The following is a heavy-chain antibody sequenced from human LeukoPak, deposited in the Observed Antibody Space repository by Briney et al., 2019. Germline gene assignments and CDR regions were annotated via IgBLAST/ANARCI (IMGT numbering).Heavy chain of an antibody. D-gene: IGHD1-26*01. J-gene: IGHJ6*02. CDR3: AKDVGSYSNYYYGMDV. CDR1: GFTVSSTY. CDR2: IYSGGSI. V-gene: IGHV3-53*05. Sequence: PGGSLRLSCVASGFTVSSTYMSWVRQAPGKGLECVSVIYSGGSIYYADSVRGRFTISRDNSKNTLYLQMNSLRAEDTAVYYCAKDVGSYSNYYYGMDVWGQGTTVTVSS.